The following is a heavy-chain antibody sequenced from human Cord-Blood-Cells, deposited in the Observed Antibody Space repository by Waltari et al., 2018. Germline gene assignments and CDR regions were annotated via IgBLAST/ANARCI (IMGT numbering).Heavy chain of an antibody. CDR1: GGSFSGYY. J-gene: IGHJ3*02. V-gene: IGHV4-34*01. D-gene: IGHD3-10*01. CDR3: ARGAVGGSGSYIAPI. CDR2: INHSGST. Sequence: QVQLQQWGAGLLKPSETLSLTCAVYGGSFSGYYWCWIRQPPGKGLEWIGEINHSGSTNYNPSLKSRVTISVDTSKNQFSLKLSSVTAADTAVYYCARGAVGGSGSYIAPIWGQGTMVTVSS.